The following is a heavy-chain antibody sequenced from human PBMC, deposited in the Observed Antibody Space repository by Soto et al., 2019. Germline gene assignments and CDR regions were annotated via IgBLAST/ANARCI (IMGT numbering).Heavy chain of an antibody. CDR1: GGSISGYY. Sequence: QVQLQESGPGLVKPSETLSLTCTVSGGSISGYYWSWIRQPPGKGLEWIGYMYNTGSTVYNPSFMSRVTISLDTSKNQFSLKLNSVTAADTAVYYCARDLWGYCGTDCYPLDVWGQGTTVTVSS. D-gene: IGHD2-21*02. CDR3: ARDLWGYCGTDCYPLDV. J-gene: IGHJ6*02. V-gene: IGHV4-59*01. CDR2: MYNTGST.